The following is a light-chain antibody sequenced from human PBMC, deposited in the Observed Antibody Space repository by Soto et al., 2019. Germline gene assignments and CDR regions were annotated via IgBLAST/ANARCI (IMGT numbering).Light chain of an antibody. CDR3: QQYGTSTGT. CDR2: DAS. J-gene: IGKJ1*01. CDR1: QSVSSNY. V-gene: IGKV3-20*01. Sequence: EIVLTQSPGTLSLSPGERATLSCRASQSVSSNYLAWYQQKPGQAPRLLIHDASSRAPGIPDRFSGSGPGTDFALTISRLEPEDFAVYYCQQYGTSTGTFGQGTKVDIK.